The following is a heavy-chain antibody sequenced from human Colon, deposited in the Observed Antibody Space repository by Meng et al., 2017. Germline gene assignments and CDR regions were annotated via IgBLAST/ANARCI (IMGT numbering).Heavy chain of an antibody. CDR1: GYSFTSYW. CDR2: INPVNSDT. J-gene: IGHJ4*02. CDR3: AIRPARTGAPFQY. Sequence: GESLKISCKGSGYSFTSYWIGWVRQMPGKGLEWIALINPVNSDTRYGPSFQGQVAISVDKSINTAHLQVTTLKASDTALYYCAIRPARTGAPFQYWGQGTLVTVSS. D-gene: IGHD1-1*01. V-gene: IGHV5-51*01.